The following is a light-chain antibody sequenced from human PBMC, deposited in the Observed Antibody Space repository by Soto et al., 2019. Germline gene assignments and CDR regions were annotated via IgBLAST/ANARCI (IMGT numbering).Light chain of an antibody. CDR1: QAIHSY. J-gene: IGKJ4*01. Sequence: DIQMTQAPSSLSASVGDRVTITCRASQAIHSYLNWYQQKPGKAPNLLIFATSTLQSGVPSRFSGSGSGTDFTLTISSLQPDDFATYYCQQYNSYRLTFGGGTKVDIK. CDR3: QQYNSYRLT. V-gene: IGKV1-39*01. CDR2: ATS.